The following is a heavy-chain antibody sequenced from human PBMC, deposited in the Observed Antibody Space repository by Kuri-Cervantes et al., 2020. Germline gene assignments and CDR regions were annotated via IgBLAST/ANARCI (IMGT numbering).Heavy chain of an antibody. CDR3: ATGVDDILTGPPPGFQH. J-gene: IGHJ1*01. CDR2: IIPIFGTA. D-gene: IGHD3-9*01. V-gene: IGHV1-69*06. Sequence: SVKVSCKASGGTFSSSAISWVRQAPGQGLEWMGGIIPIFGTANYAQKFQGRVTITADKSTSTAYMELSSLRSEDTAVYYCATGVDDILTGPPPGFQHWGQGTLVTVSS. CDR1: GGTFSSSA.